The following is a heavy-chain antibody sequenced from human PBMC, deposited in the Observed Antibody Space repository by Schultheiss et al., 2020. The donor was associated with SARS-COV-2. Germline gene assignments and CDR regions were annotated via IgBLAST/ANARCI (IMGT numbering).Heavy chain of an antibody. CDR2: INHSGST. D-gene: IGHD3-3*01. V-gene: IGHV4-34*01. CDR1: GGSISSYY. CDR3: ARDVIFGVVTRSEFDY. Sequence: SETLSLTCTVSGGSISSYYWGWIRQPPGKGLEWIGEINHSGSTNYNPSLKSRVTISVDTSKNQFSLKLSSVTAADTAVYYCARDVIFGVVTRSEFDYWGQGTLVTVSS. J-gene: IGHJ4*02.